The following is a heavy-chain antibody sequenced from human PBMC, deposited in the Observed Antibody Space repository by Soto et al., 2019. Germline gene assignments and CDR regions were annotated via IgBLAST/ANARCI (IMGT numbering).Heavy chain of an antibody. CDR2: IYYSGST. Sequence: QVQLQESGPGLVKPSETLSLTCTVSGGSISSYYWSWIRQPPGKGLEWIGYIYYSGSTNYNPSLYIPSVKSRVTISVDTSKNQFSLKLSSVTAAGTAVYYCARLYGRGLVQVFDYWGQGTLVTVSS. CDR3: ARLYGRGLVQVFDY. J-gene: IGHJ4*02. D-gene: IGHD3-9*01. V-gene: IGHV4-59*08. CDR1: GGSISSYY.